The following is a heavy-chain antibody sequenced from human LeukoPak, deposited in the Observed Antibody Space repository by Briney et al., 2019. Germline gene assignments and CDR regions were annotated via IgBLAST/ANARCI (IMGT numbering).Heavy chain of an antibody. Sequence: GGSLRLSCAASGFTFSSYYMHWVRPAPGKGLVWVSRINSDGRSTRYADSVKGRFTISRDNATNTLYRQMNSLRAEDTAVYYCARGFRGQDDDSGGYYYWGQGTLVTVSS. V-gene: IGHV3-74*01. CDR2: INSDGRST. J-gene: IGHJ4*02. CDR3: ARGFRGQDDDSGGYYY. CDR1: GFTFSSYY. D-gene: IGHD3-22*01.